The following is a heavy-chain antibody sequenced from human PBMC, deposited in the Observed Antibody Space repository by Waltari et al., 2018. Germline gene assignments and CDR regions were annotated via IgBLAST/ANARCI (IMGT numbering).Heavy chain of an antibody. Sequence: HVQLEQSGAEVKKPGSSVKVSCKASGGTFSTYTVTWVRQAPGQGLEWMGMIIPLLGISKYAQSLQARLTITVDQSTNTGYMELNNLRPEDTGVYYCARSGEMKGTVDYWGQGTLVTVSS. CDR2: IIPLLGIS. D-gene: IGHD1-1*01. J-gene: IGHJ4*02. CDR3: ARSGEMKGTVDY. V-gene: IGHV1-69*02. CDR1: GGTFSTYT.